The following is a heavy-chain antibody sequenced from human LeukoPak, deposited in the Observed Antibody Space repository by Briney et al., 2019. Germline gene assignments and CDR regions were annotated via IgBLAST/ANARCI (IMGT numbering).Heavy chain of an antibody. CDR1: GFTFSNAW. D-gene: IGHD2-15*01. V-gene: IGHV3-15*01. J-gene: IGHJ5*02. CDR2: IKSKADGATT. CDR3: TTGYCSGGTCYL. Sequence: GGSLRLSCAASGFTFSNAWMTWVRQAPGKGLEWVGRIKSKADGATTDYAAPVKGRFTISRDDSKNTLYLQMNGLKTEDTAVYYCTTGYCSGGTCYLWGQGTLVTVSS.